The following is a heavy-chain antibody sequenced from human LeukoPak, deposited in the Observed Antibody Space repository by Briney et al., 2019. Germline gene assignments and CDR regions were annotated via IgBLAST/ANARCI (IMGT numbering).Heavy chain of an antibody. CDR1: GGSISISNW. J-gene: IGHJ4*02. CDR2: IYHSGST. Sequence: PSETLSLTCAVSGGSISISNWWSWVRQPPGKGLEWIGEIYHSGSTYYNPSLKSRVTISVDTSKNQFSLKVNSVSASDTAVYYCARAKYWNYVGYFDYWGQGTLVTVSS. CDR3: ARAKYWNYVGYFDY. V-gene: IGHV4-4*02. D-gene: IGHD1-7*01.